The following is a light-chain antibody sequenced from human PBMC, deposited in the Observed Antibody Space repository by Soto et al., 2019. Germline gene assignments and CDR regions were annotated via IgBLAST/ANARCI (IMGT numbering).Light chain of an antibody. Sequence: QSALTQPHSVSGSPGQSVTISCSGSSSDVGGYNFVSWYQQHPGKAPKLMIYDVSKRPSGVPDRFSGSKSGNTASLTISGLQAEDEADYYCCSNAGSYTWVFGGGTKVTVL. V-gene: IGLV2-11*01. CDR1: SSDVGGYNF. CDR3: CSNAGSYTWV. J-gene: IGLJ3*02. CDR2: DVS.